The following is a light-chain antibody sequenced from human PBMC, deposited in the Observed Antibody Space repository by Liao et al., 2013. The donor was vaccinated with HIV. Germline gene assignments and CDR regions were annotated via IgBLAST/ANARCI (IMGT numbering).Light chain of an antibody. Sequence: SYEVTQPPSVSVSPGQTASITCSGDKLGDKYAFWYQQKPGQSPVLVIYQDNKRPSGIPERFSGSNSGNTATLTISGTPAMDEADYYCQVWDSSTDWVFGGGTNLAVL. CDR1: KLGDKY. J-gene: IGLJ3*02. CDR3: QVWDSSTDWV. CDR2: QDN. V-gene: IGLV3-1*01.